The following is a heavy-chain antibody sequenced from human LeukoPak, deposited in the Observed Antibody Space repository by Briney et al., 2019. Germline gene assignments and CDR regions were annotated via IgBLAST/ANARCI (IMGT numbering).Heavy chain of an antibody. CDR1: GGSISSYY. V-gene: IGHV4-39*01. CDR3: ARHERISGSGYYLDY. D-gene: IGHD3-22*01. J-gene: IGHJ4*02. CDR2: IHYSGST. Sequence: SETLSLTCTVSGGSISSYYWSWIRQPPGKGLEWIGSIHYSGSTYYTPSLRSRVTMSIDTSKNQFSLKLSSVTAADTAVYYCARHERISGSGYYLDYWGQGTLVTVSS.